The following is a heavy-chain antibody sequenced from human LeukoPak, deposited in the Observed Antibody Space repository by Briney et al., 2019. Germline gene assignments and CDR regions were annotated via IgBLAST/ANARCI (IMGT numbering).Heavy chain of an antibody. V-gene: IGHV4-59*11. D-gene: IGHD4-17*01. J-gene: IGHJ3*02. CDR3: ARDLVTVTKGFDI. Sequence: PSETLSLTCAVSADSFSSHYWTWIRQPPGKGLEWIGYISYIGSTNYNPSLKSRVTISIDTSKNQFPPKLTSVTAADTAVYYCARDLVTVTKGFDIWGQGTMVSVSS. CDR2: ISYIGST. CDR1: ADSFSSHY.